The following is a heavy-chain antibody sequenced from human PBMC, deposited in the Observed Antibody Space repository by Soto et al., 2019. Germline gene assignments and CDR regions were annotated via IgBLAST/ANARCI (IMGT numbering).Heavy chain of an antibody. Sequence: PSETLSLTCTVFGGSIFSSFWSWVRQPPGQGLEYIGFIHSNGHTNYSPSLRGRVTISVDASKNQLSLKMYSVTAADTAMFYCGKLGVCGVDCYSFAAWGQENMFTVSS. J-gene: IGHJ4*02. CDR1: GGSIFSSF. CDR2: IHSNGHT. D-gene: IGHD2-21*01. V-gene: IGHV4-59*08. CDR3: GKLGVCGVDCYSFAA.